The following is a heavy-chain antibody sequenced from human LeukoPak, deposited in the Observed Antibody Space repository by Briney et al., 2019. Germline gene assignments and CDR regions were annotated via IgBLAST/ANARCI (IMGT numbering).Heavy chain of an antibody. J-gene: IGHJ4*02. V-gene: IGHV3-64*01. CDR2: ISANGGDT. Sequence: GGSLRLSCAASGFSFSNHAMHWVRQAAGRGLQYVAAISANGGDTYYANSVKGRFTISRDNSKNTLYLQMNSLRAEDTAVYYCATETDDYWGQGTLVTVSS. D-gene: IGHD2-21*02. CDR3: ATETDDY. CDR1: GFSFSNHA.